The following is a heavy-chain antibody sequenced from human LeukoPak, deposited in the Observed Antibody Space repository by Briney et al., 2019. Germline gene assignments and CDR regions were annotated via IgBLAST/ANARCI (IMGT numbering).Heavy chain of an antibody. CDR2: IYYSGST. CDR3: ARDGDSSGYYLY. CDR1: GGSISSSSYY. Sequence: SETLSLTCTVSGGSISSSSYYWGWIRQPPGKGLEWIGSIYYSGSTYYNPSLKSRVTISVDTSKNQFSLKLSSVTAADTAVYYCARDGDSSGYYLYWGQGTLVTVSS. D-gene: IGHD3-22*01. J-gene: IGHJ4*02. V-gene: IGHV4-39*07.